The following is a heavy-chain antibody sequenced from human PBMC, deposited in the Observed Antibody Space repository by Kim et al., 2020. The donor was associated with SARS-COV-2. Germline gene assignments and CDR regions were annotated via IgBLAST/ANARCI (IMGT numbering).Heavy chain of an antibody. Sequence: ASVKVSCKASGYTFTSYYMHWVRQAPGQGLEWMGIINPSGGSTSYAQKFQGRVTMTRDTSTSTVYMELSSLRSEDTAVYYCARDRVAAAGSLVASVRKYYFDYWGQGTLVTVSS. J-gene: IGHJ4*02. D-gene: IGHD6-13*01. CDR1: GYTFTSYY. CDR2: INPSGGST. CDR3: ARDRVAAAGSLVASVRKYYFDY. V-gene: IGHV1-46*01.